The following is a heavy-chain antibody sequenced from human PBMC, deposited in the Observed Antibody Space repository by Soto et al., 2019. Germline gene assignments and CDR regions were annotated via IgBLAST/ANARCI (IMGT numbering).Heavy chain of an antibody. CDR1: GGSISPYY. CDR3: ARGGRVIIPTATAFDY. Sequence: PSETLSLTCSVSGGSISPYYWSWIRQPAGKGLEWIGRIYASGSTNYNPSLKSRVTMSVATSKNQFSLTLTSVSAADTATYYCARGGRVIIPTATAFDYWGQATLVTVAS. J-gene: IGHJ4*02. V-gene: IGHV4-4*07. CDR2: IYASGST. D-gene: IGHD1-1*01.